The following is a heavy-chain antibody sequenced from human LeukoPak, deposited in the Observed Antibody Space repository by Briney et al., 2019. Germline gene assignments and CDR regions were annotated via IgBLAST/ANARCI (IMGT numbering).Heavy chain of an antibody. J-gene: IGHJ4*02. Sequence: PGGSLRLSCAASGFSFSNYGMHWVRQAPGKGLEWVAFIRYDGNNEYYADSVKGRFTVSRDNSKNTLSLQMNSLRAEDTGVYYCAKVQIWLADYYYFDYWGQGALVTVSS. CDR1: GFSFSNYG. CDR2: IRYDGNNE. CDR3: AKVQIWLADYYYFDY. D-gene: IGHD5-24*01. V-gene: IGHV3-30*02.